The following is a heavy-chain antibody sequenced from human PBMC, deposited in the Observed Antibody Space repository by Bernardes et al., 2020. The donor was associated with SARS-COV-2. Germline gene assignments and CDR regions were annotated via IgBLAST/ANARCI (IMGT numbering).Heavy chain of an antibody. CDR2: ISPTSTTV. J-gene: IGHJ5*02. Sequence: GGSLRLSCAASGFSLSTSGMNWVRQAPGKGPEWIAYISPTSTTVEYVDAVRGRFTISRDNAKNSLYLQMTGLRDEDTAVYYCGTGQLGGTPLGQGTLVTVSS. D-gene: IGHD6-19*01. CDR3: GTGQLGGTP. V-gene: IGHV3-48*02. CDR1: GFSLSTSG.